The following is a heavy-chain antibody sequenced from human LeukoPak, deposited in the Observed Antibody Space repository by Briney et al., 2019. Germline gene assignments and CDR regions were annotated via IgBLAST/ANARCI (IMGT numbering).Heavy chain of an antibody. D-gene: IGHD7-27*01. J-gene: IGHJ6*03. CDR3: ARGREPPGYYYYMDV. CDR2: IYYSGST. Sequence: SETLSLTCTVPTGTISSHYWSWIRQPPGKGLEWIGNIYYSGSTKYDPSLKSRVTISIDTSKNQFSLKLSSVTAADTAVYYCARGREPPGYYYYMDVWGKGTTVTVSS. CDR1: TGTISSHY. V-gene: IGHV4-59*11.